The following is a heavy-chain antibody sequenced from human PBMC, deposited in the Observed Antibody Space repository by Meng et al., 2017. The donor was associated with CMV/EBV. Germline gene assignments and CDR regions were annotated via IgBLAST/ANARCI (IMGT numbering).Heavy chain of an antibody. V-gene: IGHV1-46*01. D-gene: IGHD2-2*01. CDR3: ARGGYCSSTSCRDYYYYGMDV. Sequence: ASVKVSCKASGYTFTSYYMHWVRQAPGQGLEWMGIINPSGGSTSYAQKFQGRVTMTRDTSTSAVYMELSSLRSEDTAVYYCARGGYCSSTSCRDYYYYGMDVWGQGTTVTVSS. CDR1: GYTFTSYY. CDR2: INPSGGST. J-gene: IGHJ6*02.